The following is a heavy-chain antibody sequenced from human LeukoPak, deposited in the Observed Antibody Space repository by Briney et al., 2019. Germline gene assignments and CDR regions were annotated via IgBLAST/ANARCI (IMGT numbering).Heavy chain of an antibody. Sequence: KPGGSLRLSCAASGFTFSNAWMSWVRQAPGKGLEWVGRIKSKTDGGTTDYAAPVKGRFTISRDDSKNTLYLQMNSLRAEDTAVYYCARVEGYSTGAFDIWGQGTMVTVSS. D-gene: IGHD6-25*01. V-gene: IGHV3-15*01. CDR3: ARVEGYSTGAFDI. CDR2: IKSKTDGGTT. CDR1: GFTFSNAW. J-gene: IGHJ3*02.